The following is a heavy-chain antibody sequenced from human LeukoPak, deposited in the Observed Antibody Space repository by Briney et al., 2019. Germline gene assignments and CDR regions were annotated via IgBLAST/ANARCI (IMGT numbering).Heavy chain of an antibody. CDR3: ARLEGMATYSDAFDI. V-gene: IGHV4-39*01. CDR2: IYYSEGT. CDR1: GGTISSSSYY. J-gene: IGHJ3*02. D-gene: IGHD5-24*01. Sequence: SETLTLSCTVSGGTISSSSYYWGWMRQPPGKGLERIGSIYYSEGTYYNPSLKSRVTISVDATKNQSSLKLSSVTAADTAVYYCARLEGMATYSDAFDIWGQGTMVTVSS.